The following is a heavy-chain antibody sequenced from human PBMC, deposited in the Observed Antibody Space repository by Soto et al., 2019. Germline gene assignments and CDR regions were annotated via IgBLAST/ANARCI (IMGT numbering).Heavy chain of an antibody. V-gene: IGHV5-51*01. Sequence: GESLKISCKGSGYSFTSYWIGWVRQMPGKGLEWMGIIYPGDSDTRYSPSFQGQVTISADKSISTAYLQWSSLKASDTAMYYCAREELMGSGWYGAAWFDPWGQGTLVTVSS. CDR3: AREELMGSGWYGAAWFDP. J-gene: IGHJ5*02. D-gene: IGHD6-19*01. CDR1: GYSFTSYW. CDR2: IYPGDSDT.